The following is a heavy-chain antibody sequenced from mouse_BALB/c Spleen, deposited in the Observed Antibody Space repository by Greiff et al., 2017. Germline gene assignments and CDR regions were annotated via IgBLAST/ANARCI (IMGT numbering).Heavy chain of an antibody. D-gene: IGHD2-4*01. CDR1: GFNIKDTY. Sequence: EVKLQQSGAELVKPGASVKLSCTASGFNIKDTYMHWVKQRPEQGLEWIGRIDPANGNTKYDPKFQGKATITADTSSNTAYLQLSSLTSEDTAVYYCARFYYDYDVAYWGQGTLVTVSA. V-gene: IGHV14-3*02. CDR3: ARFYYDYDVAY. CDR2: IDPANGNT. J-gene: IGHJ3*01.